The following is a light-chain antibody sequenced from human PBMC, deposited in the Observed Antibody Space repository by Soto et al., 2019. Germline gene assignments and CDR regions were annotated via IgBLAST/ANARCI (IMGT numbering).Light chain of an antibody. CDR1: SSDVGDFNY. CDR3: SSFSSSTTRV. J-gene: IGLJ1*01. Sequence: QSVLTQPASVSGSPGQSITISCTGTSSDVGDFNYVSWYQQHPGKAPKLMIYDVGNRPSGVSIRFSGSNSGSTASLTISGLQAEDEADYYCSSFSSSTTRVFGTGTKLPVL. CDR2: DVG. V-gene: IGLV2-14*01.